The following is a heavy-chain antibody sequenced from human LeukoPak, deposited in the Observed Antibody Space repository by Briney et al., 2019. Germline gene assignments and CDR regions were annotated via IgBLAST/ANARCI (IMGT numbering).Heavy chain of an antibody. CDR3: AREAYSSSWFNWFDP. J-gene: IGHJ5*02. Sequence: GGSLRLSCAASGFTFSRYIMNWVRQAPAKGLERLSYISSYNNTIYYVDYVKGRFTISRDNAKNSLYLQMNSLRDEDTAVYYCAREAYSSSWFNWFDPWGQGILVTVSS. D-gene: IGHD6-13*01. CDR2: ISSYNNTI. V-gene: IGHV3-48*02. CDR1: GFTFSRYI.